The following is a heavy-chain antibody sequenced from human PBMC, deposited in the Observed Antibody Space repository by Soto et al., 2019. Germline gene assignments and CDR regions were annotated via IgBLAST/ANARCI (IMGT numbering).Heavy chain of an antibody. Sequence: PGGSLRLSCSASGFTFSSYAMHWVRQAPGKGLEYVSAISSNGGSTYYADSVKGRFTVSRDNSKNTLYLQMSSLRAEDTAVYYCVKGYCSSTSCSTTDYWGQGTLVTVSS. V-gene: IGHV3-64D*06. CDR1: GFTFSSYA. CDR2: ISSNGGST. CDR3: VKGYCSSTSCSTTDY. D-gene: IGHD2-2*02. J-gene: IGHJ4*02.